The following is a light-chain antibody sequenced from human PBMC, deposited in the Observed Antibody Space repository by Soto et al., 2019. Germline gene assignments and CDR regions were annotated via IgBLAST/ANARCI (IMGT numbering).Light chain of an antibody. CDR3: QQYNNWPWT. CDR2: GAS. J-gene: IGKJ1*01. CDR1: QSISDT. V-gene: IGKV3-15*01. Sequence: EIVMTQSPVTLSVSPGGRATLSCRASQSISDTLAWYQQKPGQPPSLLIHGASTRAPGFPARFSGSGSGTDFTLTISSLQSEDFAVYYCQQYNNWPWTFGQGTKVEIK.